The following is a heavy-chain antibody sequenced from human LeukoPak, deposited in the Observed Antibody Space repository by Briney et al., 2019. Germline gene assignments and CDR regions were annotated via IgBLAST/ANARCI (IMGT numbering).Heavy chain of an antibody. CDR2: ICPGDSDP. V-gene: IGHV5-51*01. J-gene: IGHJ4*02. D-gene: IGHD6-13*01. Sequence: GESLKISCKGSGYTFNTYWIGWVRQMPGKGLVWMGMICPGDSDPRYSPSFQGQVTISADKSISTAYLQWSSLKASDSAMYYCVRHGLGSSWFGFDYWGQGTLVTVSS. CDR3: VRHGLGSSWFGFDY. CDR1: GYTFNTYW.